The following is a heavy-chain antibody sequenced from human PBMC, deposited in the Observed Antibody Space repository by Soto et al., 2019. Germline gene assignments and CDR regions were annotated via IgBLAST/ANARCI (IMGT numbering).Heavy chain of an antibody. V-gene: IGHV3-74*01. CDR2: IKSDGSGT. D-gene: IGHD5-18*01. J-gene: IGHJ4*02. CDR1: GFTFSTYW. Sequence: EVQLVESGGGLVQLGGSLRLSCEASGFTFSTYWMHWFRQAPGKGLVWVSRIKSDGSGTYYADSVEGRFTISRDNAQNTLYLQMNSLRADDTAVYYCVRGDGDYHAGNGYLGRHWGQGTLVTVSS. CDR3: VRGDGDYHAGNGYLGRH.